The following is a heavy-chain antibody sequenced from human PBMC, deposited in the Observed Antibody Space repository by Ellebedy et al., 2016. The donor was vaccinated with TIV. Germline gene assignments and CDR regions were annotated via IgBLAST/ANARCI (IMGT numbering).Heavy chain of an antibody. CDR2: INNYNGYT. J-gene: IGHJ4*02. V-gene: IGHV1-18*01. D-gene: IGHD3-22*01. CDR1: GYTFITFG. CDR3: ARDELDNRGYHYDY. Sequence: AASVKVSCKASGYTFITFGISWVRQAPGQGLEWMGWINNYNGYTKYVEKFQGRVTVTTDTSTSPAYMELTSPRSDDTAVYYCARDELDNRGYHYDYWGQGTLVTVSS.